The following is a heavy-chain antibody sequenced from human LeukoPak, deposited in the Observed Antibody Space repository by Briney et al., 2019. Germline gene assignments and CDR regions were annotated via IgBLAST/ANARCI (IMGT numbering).Heavy chain of an antibody. D-gene: IGHD3-16*01. CDR3: ARAQRGMETKIDH. V-gene: IGHV4-34*01. Sequence: SETLSLTCAVYGGSFSGYYWSWIRQPPGKGLEWIGAINHSGSTNYNPSLKSRVTISVDTSKNQFSLKLSSVTAADTAVYYCARAQRGMETKIDHWGQGTLVTVSS. J-gene: IGHJ4*02. CDR1: GGSFSGYY. CDR2: INHSGST.